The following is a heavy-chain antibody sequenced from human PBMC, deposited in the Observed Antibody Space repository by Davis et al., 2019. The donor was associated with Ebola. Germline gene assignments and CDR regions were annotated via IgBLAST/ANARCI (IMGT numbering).Heavy chain of an antibody. CDR2: IKQDGSEK. CDR1: GFTFSSYW. V-gene: IGHV3-7*01. CDR3: ARPIVGATLDAFDI. D-gene: IGHD1-26*01. J-gene: IGHJ3*02. Sequence: PSETLSLTCAASGFTFSSYWMSWVRQAPGKGLEWVANIKQDGSEKYYVDSVKGRFTISRDNAKNSLYLQMNSLRAEDTAVYYCARPIVGATLDAFDIWGQGTMVTVSS.